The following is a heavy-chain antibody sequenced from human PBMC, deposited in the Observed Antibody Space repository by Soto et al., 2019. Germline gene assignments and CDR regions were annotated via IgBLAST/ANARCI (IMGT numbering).Heavy chain of an antibody. D-gene: IGHD3-10*01. J-gene: IGHJ4*02. CDR3: ARDWESTVSTWSFGAF. V-gene: IGHV1-69*08. CDR2: IIPFLGVT. CDR1: GGTFSPYT. Sequence: QVQLVQSGAEVKKPGSSVKVSCKASGGTFSPYTVNWVRQAPGQGLEWMGRIIPFLGVTNYAQKFQARVTLTADTSTTTAYMELSGPRFEDTAVYYCARDWESTVSTWSFGAFWGPRTLVTVSS.